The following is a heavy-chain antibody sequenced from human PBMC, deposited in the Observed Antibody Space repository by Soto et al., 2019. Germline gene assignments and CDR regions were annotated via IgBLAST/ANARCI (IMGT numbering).Heavy chain of an antibody. V-gene: IGHV3-74*01. CDR3: ARDGLGYCSGGSCYGYYYYYYMDV. CDR1: GFTFSSYW. CDR2: INSDGSST. D-gene: IGHD2-15*01. Sequence: VQLVESGGGLVQPGGSLRLSCAASGFTFSSYWMHWVRQAPGKGLVWVSRINSDGSSTSYADSVKGRFTISRDNAKNTLYLQMNSLRAEDTAVYYCARDGLGYCSGGSCYGYYYYYYMDVWGKGTTVTVSS. J-gene: IGHJ6*03.